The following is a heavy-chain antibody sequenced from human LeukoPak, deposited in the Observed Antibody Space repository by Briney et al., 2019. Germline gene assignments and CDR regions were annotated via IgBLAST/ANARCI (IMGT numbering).Heavy chain of an antibody. J-gene: IGHJ4*02. V-gene: IGHV3-74*03. CDR3: AREGRVSGYDFDC. Sequence: GGSLRLSCAASGFTFSSYWMHWVRQAPGKGLVWVSRINSDGSSITYADSVKGRSTISRDNAKNTLYLQMNSLRVEDTAVYYCAREGRVSGYDFDCWGQGTLVTVSS. CDR1: GFTFSSYW. D-gene: IGHD5-12*01. CDR2: INSDGSSI.